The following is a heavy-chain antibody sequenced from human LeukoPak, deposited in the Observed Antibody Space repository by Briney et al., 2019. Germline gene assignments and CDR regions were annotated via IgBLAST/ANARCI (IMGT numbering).Heavy chain of an antibody. V-gene: IGHV1-69*13. CDR1: GGTFSSYA. CDR2: IIPIFGTA. CDR3: ARPDGYDTAEYYFDY. J-gene: IGHJ4*02. Sequence: GASVKVSCKASGGTFSSYAISWVRQAPGLGLEWMGGIIPIFGTANYAQKFQGRVTITADESTSTAYMELSSLRSEDTAVYYCARPDGYDTAEYYFDYWGQGTLVTVSS. D-gene: IGHD5-12*01.